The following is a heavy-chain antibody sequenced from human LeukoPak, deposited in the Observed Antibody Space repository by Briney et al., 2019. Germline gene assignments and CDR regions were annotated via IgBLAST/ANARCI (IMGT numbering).Heavy chain of an antibody. J-gene: IGHJ5*02. CDR3: ASSRETFTIFGVVYNYGHWFDP. CDR1: GYTFTRYY. V-gene: IGHV1-46*01. CDR2: INPSGGST. Sequence: ASVKVSCKASGYTFTRYYMHWVRQAPGQGLEWMGIINPSGGSTSYAQKFQGRVTMTRDTSTSTVYMELSSLRSEDTAVYYCASSRETFTIFGVVYNYGHWFDPWGQGTLVTVSS. D-gene: IGHD3-3*01.